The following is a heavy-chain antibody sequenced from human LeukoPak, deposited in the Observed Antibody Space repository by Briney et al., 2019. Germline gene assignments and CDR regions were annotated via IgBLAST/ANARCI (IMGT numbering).Heavy chain of an antibody. Sequence: GGSLRLSCAASAFTFSTYGMHWARQTPGKGLEWVAFIQSDGRNKYYTDSVKGRFTISRDNSRNTLYLQMNSLRTEDTAVYYCDCSSTSCYAAGDYWGQGTLVTVSS. D-gene: IGHD2-2*01. CDR2: IQSDGRNK. J-gene: IGHJ4*02. CDR3: DCSSTSCYAAGDY. CDR1: AFTFSTYG. V-gene: IGHV3-30*02.